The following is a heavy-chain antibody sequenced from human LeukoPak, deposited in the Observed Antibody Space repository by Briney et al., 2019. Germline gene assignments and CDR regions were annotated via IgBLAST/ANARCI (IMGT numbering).Heavy chain of an antibody. CDR2: INHSGST. D-gene: IGHD3-3*01. V-gene: IGHV4-34*01. J-gene: IGHJ6*03. CDR3: ARSSLRFLAPYYYMDV. Sequence: SETLSLTCAVYGGSFSGYYWSWIRQPPGKGLEWIAEINHSGSTNYNPSLKGRVTISVDTSKNQFSLKLSSVTAADTAVYYCARSSLRFLAPYYYMDVWGKGTTVTVSS. CDR1: GGSFSGYY.